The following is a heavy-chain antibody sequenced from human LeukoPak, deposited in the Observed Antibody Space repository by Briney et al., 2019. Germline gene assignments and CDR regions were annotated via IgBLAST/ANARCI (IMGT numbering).Heavy chain of an antibody. CDR3: AELGITMIGGV. V-gene: IGHV3-48*03. CDR2: LSSSGSAF. CDR1: GFTFGSYE. Sequence: GGSLRLSCEDSGFTFGSYEMNWVRQAPGKGLEWIAYLSSSGSAFSYADSVKGRFTIARDNAKNSVYLEMNSLRAEDTAVYYCAELGITMIGGVWGKGTTVTISS. D-gene: IGHD3-10*02. J-gene: IGHJ6*04.